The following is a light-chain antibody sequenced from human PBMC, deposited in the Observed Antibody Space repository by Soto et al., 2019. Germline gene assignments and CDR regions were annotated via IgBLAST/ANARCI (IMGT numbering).Light chain of an antibody. CDR1: SRDIGANIY. Sequence: QSALTQPASVSGSSGQSITISCTGSSRDIGANIYVSWYQQHPGKAPKLIIQEVTNRPSGVSNRFSGSKSGNTASLIISGLQAEDEADYYCSSYTSSNRVFGGGTKLTVL. CDR2: EVT. CDR3: SSYTSSNRV. V-gene: IGLV2-14*01. J-gene: IGLJ2*01.